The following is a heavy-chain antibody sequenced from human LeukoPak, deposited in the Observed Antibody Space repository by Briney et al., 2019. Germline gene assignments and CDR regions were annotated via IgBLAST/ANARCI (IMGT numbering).Heavy chain of an antibody. V-gene: IGHV3-48*03. CDR1: GFTFSSYE. CDR3: RGSYSSFDY. Sequence: GGSLRLSCAASGFTFSSYEMNWVRQAPGKGLEWVSYISSGSDTIYYADSVKGRFTIARDNAKNSLYLQMNSLRAEDTAVYYCRGSYSSFDYWGQGTLVTVSS. J-gene: IGHJ4*02. D-gene: IGHD1-26*01. CDR2: ISSGSDTI.